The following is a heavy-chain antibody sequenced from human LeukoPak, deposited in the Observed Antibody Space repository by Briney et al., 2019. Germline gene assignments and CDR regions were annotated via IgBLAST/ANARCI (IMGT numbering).Heavy chain of an antibody. D-gene: IGHD2-2*01. Sequence: SETLSLTCAVSGYSISSGYQWAWIRQSPGKGLEWIGSIYHSGSAHYNPSLKSRVTISVETSKNQFSLKMYSVTAADTAVYYCAKDLCSSTSCKAVVYGMDVWGQGTTVTVSS. CDR3: AKDLCSSTSCKAVVYGMDV. CDR2: IYHSGSA. CDR1: GYSISSGYQ. J-gene: IGHJ6*02. V-gene: IGHV4-38-2*02.